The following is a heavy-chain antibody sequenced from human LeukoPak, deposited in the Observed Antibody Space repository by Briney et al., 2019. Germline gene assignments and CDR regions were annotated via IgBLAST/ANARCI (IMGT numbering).Heavy chain of an antibody. CDR3: AKPKQWLVGLDY. D-gene: IGHD6-19*01. CDR1: GFTFSSYA. V-gene: IGHV3-23*01. CDR2: MSSSGGST. Sequence: GGSLRLSCAASGFTFSSYAMGWVRQAPGKGLEWVSGMSSSGGSTHYADSVKGRFTISRDNSKNMMYLQMNSLRAEDTAVYYCAKPKQWLVGLDYWGQETLVTVSS. J-gene: IGHJ4*02.